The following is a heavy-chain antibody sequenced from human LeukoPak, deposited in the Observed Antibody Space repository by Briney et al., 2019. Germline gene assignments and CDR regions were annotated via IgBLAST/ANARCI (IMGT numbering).Heavy chain of an antibody. D-gene: IGHD2-2*01. J-gene: IGHJ5*02. Sequence: ASVKVSCKASGYTFTSYYMHWVRQAPGQGLEWMAIINPSGGSTRYAQKFQGRVTMTRDTSTSTVYMELSSLRSEDTAVYYCARDPCRSTSCYAHWFDPWGQGTLVTVSS. V-gene: IGHV1-46*01. CDR3: ARDPCRSTSCYAHWFDP. CDR2: INPSGGST. CDR1: GYTFTSYY.